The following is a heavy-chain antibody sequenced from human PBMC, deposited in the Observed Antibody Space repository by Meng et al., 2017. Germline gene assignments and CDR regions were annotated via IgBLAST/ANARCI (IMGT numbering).Heavy chain of an antibody. CDR1: GFTVSSYW. CDR2: IKQEGSEK. J-gene: IGHJ6*02. Sequence: GESLIISCAASGFTVSSYWMSWVRQAPGQGLEWVANIKQEGSEKYYVDSVKGRFTISRDNAKNSLYLQMNSLRAEDTAVYYCAREQRGPSGYYYYGMDVWGQGTMVTVSS. V-gene: IGHV3-7*01. CDR3: AREQRGPSGYYYYGMDV. D-gene: IGHD3-10*01.